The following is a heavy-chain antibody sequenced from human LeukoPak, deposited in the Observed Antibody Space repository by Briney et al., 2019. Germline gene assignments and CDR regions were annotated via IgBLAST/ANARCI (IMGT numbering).Heavy chain of an antibody. CDR1: GGTFSSYA. CDR3: AREAGYSSSWYSVDY. Sequence: EASVKVSCKASGGTFSSYAISWVRQAPGQGLEWMGRIIPIFGIANYAQKFQGRVTITADKSTSTAYMELSSLRSEDTAVYYCAREAGYSSSWYSVDYWGQGTLVTVSS. V-gene: IGHV1-69*17. D-gene: IGHD6-13*01. CDR2: IIPIFGIA. J-gene: IGHJ4*02.